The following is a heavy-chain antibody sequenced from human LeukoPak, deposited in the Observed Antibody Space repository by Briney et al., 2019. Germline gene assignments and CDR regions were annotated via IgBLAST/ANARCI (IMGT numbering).Heavy chain of an antibody. CDR1: GFTVSSNY. CDR2: IYSGGST. CDR3: ARVPGSSYEVAPYYMDV. V-gene: IGHV3-66*02. J-gene: IGHJ6*03. D-gene: IGHD6-13*01. Sequence: GGSLRLSCAASGFTVSSNYMSWVRQAPGKGLEWVSVIYSGGSTYYADSVKGRFTISRDNSKNTLYLRMNSLRAEDTAVYYCARVPGSSYEVAPYYMDVWGKGTTVTVSS.